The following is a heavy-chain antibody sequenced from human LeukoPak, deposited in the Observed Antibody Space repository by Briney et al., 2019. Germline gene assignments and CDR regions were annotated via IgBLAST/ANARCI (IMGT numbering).Heavy chain of an antibody. Sequence: GGSLRLSCAASGFTFSSYGMHWVRQAPGKGLEWVAVIWYDGSNKYYADSVKGRFTISRDNSKNTLYLQMNSLRAGDTAVYYCAKAPYSSSWDFFDYWGQGTLVTVSS. J-gene: IGHJ4*02. CDR2: IWYDGSNK. CDR1: GFTFSSYG. V-gene: IGHV3-33*06. CDR3: AKAPYSSSWDFFDY. D-gene: IGHD6-13*01.